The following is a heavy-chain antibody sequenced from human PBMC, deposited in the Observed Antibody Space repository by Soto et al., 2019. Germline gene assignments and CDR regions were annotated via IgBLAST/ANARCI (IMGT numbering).Heavy chain of an antibody. D-gene: IGHD2-8*01. J-gene: IGHJ2*01. CDR3: ARDLMGSGGYSDL. CDR2: INPSGGST. CDR1: GYSFTNYY. Sequence: QVQLVQSGAEVKRPGASVKISCKASGYSFTNYYMHWVRQAPGQGLEWMGMINPSGGSTSSAQKLQGRVTRTSDTSTSTVYMELSSLRSEDTAVYYCARDLMGSGGYSDLWGRGTLVTVSS. V-gene: IGHV1-46*04.